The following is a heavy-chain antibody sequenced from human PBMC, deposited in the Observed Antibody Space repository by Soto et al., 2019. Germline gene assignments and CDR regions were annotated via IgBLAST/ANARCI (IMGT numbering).Heavy chain of an antibody. CDR1: GFTFSSYA. D-gene: IGHD6-13*01. CDR3: AREYSSSWYTRHFDY. J-gene: IGHJ4*02. Sequence: QVQLVESGGGVVQPGRSLRLSCAASGFTFSSYAMHWVRQAPGKGLEWVAVISYDGSNKYYADSVKGRFTISRDNSKNTLYLQMNSLRAEDTAVYYCAREYSSSWYTRHFDYWGQGTLVTVSS. CDR2: ISYDGSNK. V-gene: IGHV3-30-3*01.